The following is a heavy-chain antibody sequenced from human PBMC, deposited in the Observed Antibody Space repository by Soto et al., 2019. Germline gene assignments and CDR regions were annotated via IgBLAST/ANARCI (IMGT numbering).Heavy chain of an antibody. V-gene: IGHV1-2*02. Sequence: QVQLVQSGAEVKKPGASVRVSCKASGYTFTGYYMHWVRQAPGQGPEWLGWINPNSGGAKYAQKFQGGVTMTRDTSISTAYMELSRLRSDDTAVYSCARSSKAWNEDTDLRNSYYGLDVWGQGTTVTVSS. D-gene: IGHD1-1*01. CDR2: INPNSGGA. J-gene: IGHJ6*02. CDR1: GYTFTGYY. CDR3: ARSSKAWNEDTDLRNSYYGLDV.